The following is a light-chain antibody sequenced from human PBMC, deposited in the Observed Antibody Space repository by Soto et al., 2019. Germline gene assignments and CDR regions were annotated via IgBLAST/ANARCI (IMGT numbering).Light chain of an antibody. J-gene: IGKJ4*01. V-gene: IGKV3-15*01. CDR1: QTINNN. CDR2: RTS. Sequence: EIVMTQSPTTLSVSPGETVTLSCRASQTINNNLAWYQQKPGQRPRLLMLRTSARATGFPARFSGSGSGTDFNITISSLQSEDFAVYYCQQYNNWPRATFGGGTKVEMK. CDR3: QQYNNWPRAT.